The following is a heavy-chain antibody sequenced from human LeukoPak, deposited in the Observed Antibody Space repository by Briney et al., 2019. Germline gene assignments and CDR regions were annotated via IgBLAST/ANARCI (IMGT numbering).Heavy chain of an antibody. CDR3: AKKALGPGDYMDV. D-gene: IGHD3-16*01. V-gene: IGHV3-23*01. CDR2: ISGSGGST. Sequence: GGSLRLSCAASGFTSSSYAMSWVRQAPGKGLEWVSAISGSGGSTYYADSVKGRLTISRDNSKNTLYLQMNSLRAEDTAVYYCAKKALGPGDYMDVWGKGTTVTVSS. J-gene: IGHJ6*03. CDR1: GFTSSSYA.